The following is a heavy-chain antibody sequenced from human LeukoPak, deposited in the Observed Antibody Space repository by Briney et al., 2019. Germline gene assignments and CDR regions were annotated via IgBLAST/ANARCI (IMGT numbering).Heavy chain of an antibody. D-gene: IGHD2-15*01. CDR3: AKAPVTTCRGAFCYPFDY. Sequence: PGGSLRLSCAASGFTFSDYGMHWVRQAPGKGLEWVAVISFDGSDKNYADSVKGRFTISRDNSKNTLYLQMNSLRTEDTALYYCAKAPVTTCRGAFCYPFDYWGLGTLVTVSS. J-gene: IGHJ4*02. CDR2: ISFDGSDK. V-gene: IGHV3-30*18. CDR1: GFTFSDYG.